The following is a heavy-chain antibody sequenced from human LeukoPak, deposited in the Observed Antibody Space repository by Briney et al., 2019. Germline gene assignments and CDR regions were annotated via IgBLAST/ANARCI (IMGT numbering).Heavy chain of an antibody. Sequence: GASVKVSCKASGYSFTSYGFNWVRQAPGQGLEWMGWMSAYNGKTNYAHSLQGRVTVTADTSTSTAYMELRSLRSEDTVVYYCARGMGYSYGHPQGAFDIWGQGTMVTVSS. D-gene: IGHD5-18*01. CDR3: ARGMGYSYGHPQGAFDI. J-gene: IGHJ3*02. CDR1: GYSFTSYG. CDR2: MSAYNGKT. V-gene: IGHV1-18*01.